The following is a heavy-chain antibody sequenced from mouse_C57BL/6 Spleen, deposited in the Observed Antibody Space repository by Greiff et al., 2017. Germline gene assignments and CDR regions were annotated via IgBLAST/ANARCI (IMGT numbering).Heavy chain of an antibody. CDR2: IRSKSNNYAT. CDR1: GFSFNTYA. CDR3: VRQGTNCVYYFDY. Sequence: EVKLVESGGGLVQPKGSLKLSCAASGFSFNTYAMNWVRQAPGKGLEWVARIRSKSNNYATYYADSVKDRFTISRDDSESMLYLQMNNLKPEATAMYYCVRQGTNCVYYFDYWGQGTTLTVSS. V-gene: IGHV10-1*01. D-gene: IGHD4-1*01. J-gene: IGHJ2*01.